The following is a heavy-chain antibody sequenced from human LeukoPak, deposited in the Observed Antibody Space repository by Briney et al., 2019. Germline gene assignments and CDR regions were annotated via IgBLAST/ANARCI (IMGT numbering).Heavy chain of an antibody. J-gene: IGHJ4*02. CDR2: INPNSGDT. CDR3: ARGSIVGATFDYFDY. CDR1: GYTFTGYY. V-gene: IGHV1-2*02. Sequence: ASVKVSCKASGYTFTGYYIHWVRQAPGQGLEWMGLINPNSGDTKYAQKFQGRVTMTRDTSISTAYMNLSRLRSDDTAVYYCARGSIVGATFDYFDYWGQGTLVTVSS. D-gene: IGHD1-26*01.